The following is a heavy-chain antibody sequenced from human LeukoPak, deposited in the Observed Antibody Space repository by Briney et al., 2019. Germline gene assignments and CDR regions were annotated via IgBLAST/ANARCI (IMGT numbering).Heavy chain of an antibody. CDR2: IGAFNGNT. J-gene: IGHJ3*02. CDR3: ARDFLSYDGSENHFEDTFDI. CDR1: GYSFDRYG. V-gene: IGHV1-18*01. Sequence: GASVKVSCKASGYSFDRYGISWVRQAPGQGLEWLGWIGAFNGNTNYAQNLQGRVTITADTSTTTAYMELRSLSSDDTAVYSCARDFLSYDGSENHFEDTFDIWGQGTMVTVSS. D-gene: IGHD3-22*01.